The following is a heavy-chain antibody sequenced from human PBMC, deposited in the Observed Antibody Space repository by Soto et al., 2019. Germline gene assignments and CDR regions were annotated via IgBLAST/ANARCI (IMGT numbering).Heavy chain of an antibody. CDR3: ANAAIEARPFYYGIDV. CDR2: IIPIFGTA. Sequence: VASVKVSCKASGGTFSSYAISWVRQAPGQGLEWMGGIIPIFGTANYAQKFQGRVTITADESTSTAYLQWSSLKASDTAMYYCANAAIEARPFYYGIDVWGQGTTVTVSS. D-gene: IGHD6-6*01. CDR1: GGTFSSYA. J-gene: IGHJ6*02. V-gene: IGHV1-69*13.